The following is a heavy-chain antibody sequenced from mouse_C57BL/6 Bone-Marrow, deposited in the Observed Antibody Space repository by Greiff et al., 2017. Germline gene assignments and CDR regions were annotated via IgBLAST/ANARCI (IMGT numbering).Heavy chain of an antibody. D-gene: IGHD3-2*02. Sequence: DVQLVESGPGLVKPSQSLSLTCSVTGYSITSGYYWNWIRQFPGNKLEWMGYISYDGSNNYNPSLKNRISITRDTSKNQFFLKLNSVTTEDTATYYCARHSSGYLAYWGQGTLVTVSA. CDR1: GYSITSGYY. V-gene: IGHV3-6*01. CDR3: ARHSSGYLAY. J-gene: IGHJ3*01. CDR2: ISYDGSN.